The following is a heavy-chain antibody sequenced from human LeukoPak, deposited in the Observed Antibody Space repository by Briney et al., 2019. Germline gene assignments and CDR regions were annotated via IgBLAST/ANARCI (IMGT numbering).Heavy chain of an antibody. V-gene: IGHV3-21*01. D-gene: IGHD2-15*01. J-gene: IGHJ4*02. CDR2: ISSSSSYI. Sequence: AGGSLRLSCAASGFTFSSYSMNWVRQAPGKGLEWVSSISSSSSYIYYADSVKGRFTISRDNAKNSLYLQMNSLRAEDTAVYYCARDWGVGYCSGGSCYVQPYYFDYWGQGTLVTVSS. CDR1: GFTFSSYS. CDR3: ARDWGVGYCSGGSCYVQPYYFDY.